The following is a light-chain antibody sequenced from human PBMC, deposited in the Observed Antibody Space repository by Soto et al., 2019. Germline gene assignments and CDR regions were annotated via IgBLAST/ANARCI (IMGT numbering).Light chain of an antibody. J-gene: IGKJ2*01. V-gene: IGKV1-5*01. CDR2: AAS. Sequence: DIPMTQSPSTLSSSVGDIVTITCRASQTISNWLAWYQQEPGKAPKLLIYAASSLQSGVPSRFSGSGFGTDFTLTISSLQPDDCATYYCQQYSIYPYTFGQGTKLEIK. CDR3: QQYSIYPYT. CDR1: QTISNW.